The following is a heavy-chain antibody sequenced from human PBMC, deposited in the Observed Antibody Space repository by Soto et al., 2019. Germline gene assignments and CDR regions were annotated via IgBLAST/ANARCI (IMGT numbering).Heavy chain of an antibody. V-gene: IGHV4-59*08. J-gene: IGHJ5*02. CDR3: ARQSYCSSTSCYADWWFDP. CDR1: GGSISSYY. CDR2: IYYSGST. Sequence: SETLSLTCTVSGGSISSYYWSLLRQPPGKGLEWIGYIYYSGSTNYNPSLKSRVTISVDTSKNQFSLKLSSVTAADTAVYYCARQSYCSSTSCYADWWFDPWGQGTLVTVSS. D-gene: IGHD2-2*01.